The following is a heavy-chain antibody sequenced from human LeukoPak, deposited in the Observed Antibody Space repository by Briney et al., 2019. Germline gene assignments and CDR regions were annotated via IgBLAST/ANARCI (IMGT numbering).Heavy chain of an antibody. D-gene: IGHD3-9*01. J-gene: IGHJ6*02. V-gene: IGHV1-2*02. CDR3: AVGDILTGYYWVGLDGMDV. CDR1: GYTFTGYY. CDR2: INPNSGGT. Sequence: ASVKVSCKASGYTFTGYYMRWVRQAPGQGLEWMGWINPNSGGTNYAQKFQGRVTMTRDTSISTAYMELSRLRSDDTAVYYCAVGDILTGYYWVGLDGMDVWGQGTTVTVSS.